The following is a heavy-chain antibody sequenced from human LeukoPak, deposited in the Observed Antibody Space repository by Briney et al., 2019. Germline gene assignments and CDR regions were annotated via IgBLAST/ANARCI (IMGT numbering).Heavy chain of an antibody. Sequence: SGPALVKPTHTLTLTCTFSGFSLSTSGMCVSWIRQPPGKALEWLARIDWDDDKYYSTSLKTRLTISKDTSKNQVVLTMTNMDPVDTATYYCARTTMVRGVISPLMDVWGKGTTVTVSS. CDR2: IDWDDDK. V-gene: IGHV2-70*11. D-gene: IGHD3-10*01. J-gene: IGHJ6*04. CDR3: ARTTMVRGVISPLMDV. CDR1: GFSLSTSGMC.